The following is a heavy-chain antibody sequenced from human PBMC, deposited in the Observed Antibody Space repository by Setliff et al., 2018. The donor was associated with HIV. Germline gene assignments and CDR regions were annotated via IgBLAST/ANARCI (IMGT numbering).Heavy chain of an antibody. Sequence: ASVKVSCKASGGTFTDYYIHWVRQAPGQGFEWMGWINTNTGSPTYAQGFTRRFVFSLDPSVRTAYLQITGLKAEDTAVYYCARGGDRMQIWSRFPFDIWGQGTMVTVSS. J-gene: IGHJ3*02. CDR3: ARGGDRMQIWSRFPFDI. D-gene: IGHD3-10*01. CDR1: GGTFTDYY. V-gene: IGHV7-4-1*02. CDR2: INTNTGSP.